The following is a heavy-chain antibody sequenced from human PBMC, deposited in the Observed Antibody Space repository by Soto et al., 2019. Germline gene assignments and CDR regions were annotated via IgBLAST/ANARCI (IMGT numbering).Heavy chain of an antibody. Sequence: EAQLVESGGGLVQPGGSLRVSCAVSGFTFSSYWMSWVRQAPGKGLEWVAKIKQDGSEKGYVDSVKGRFTISRDNANNSLYLHMYSLRAEDTAVYYCARGGRDAYNWFDPWGQGTLVTVSS. J-gene: IGHJ5*02. CDR1: GFTFSSYW. CDR2: IKQDGSEK. D-gene: IGHD3-16*01. V-gene: IGHV3-7*01. CDR3: ARGGRDAYNWFDP.